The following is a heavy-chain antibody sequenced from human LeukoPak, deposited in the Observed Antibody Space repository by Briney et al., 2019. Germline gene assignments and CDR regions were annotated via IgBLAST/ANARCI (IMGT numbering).Heavy chain of an antibody. Sequence: GGSLRLSCAASGFTFSSYAMHWVRQAPGKGLEWVAVIWYDGSNKYYADSVKGRFTISRDNSKNTLYLQINSLRVEDSALYCCARGYYGSGSYYMGNYWGQGTLVTVSS. V-gene: IGHV3-33*01. CDR1: GFTFSSYA. J-gene: IGHJ4*02. CDR2: IWYDGSNK. D-gene: IGHD3-10*01. CDR3: ARGYYGSGSYYMGNY.